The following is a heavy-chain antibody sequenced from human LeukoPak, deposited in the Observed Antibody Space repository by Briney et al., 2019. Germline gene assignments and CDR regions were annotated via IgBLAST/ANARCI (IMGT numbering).Heavy chain of an antibody. D-gene: IGHD4-23*01. CDR2: IIPIFGTA. V-gene: IGHV1-69*05. CDR3: AISFGGNRWYYYYYYMDV. J-gene: IGHJ6*03. Sequence: SVKVSCKASGGTFSSYTISWVRQAPGQGLEWMGRIIPIFGTANYAQKFQGRVTITTDESTSTAYMEPNSLRSEDTAVYYCAISFGGNRWYYYYYYMDVWGKGTTVTVSS. CDR1: GGTFSSYT.